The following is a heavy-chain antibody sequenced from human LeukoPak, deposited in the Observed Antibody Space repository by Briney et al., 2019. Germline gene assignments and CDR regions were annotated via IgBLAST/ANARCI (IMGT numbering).Heavy chain of an antibody. D-gene: IGHD1-26*01. Sequence: SQTLSLSCAICGDSVSSDSAAWNWIRQSPSRGLQWLARTYFRSKWYYDYALAVEGRITIDPDTSKNQFSLQLNSVTPEDTAVYFCARDPVGGSTIFDSWGQGTLVTVSS. CDR1: GDSVSSDSAA. CDR2: TYFRSKWYY. CDR3: ARDPVGGSTIFDS. J-gene: IGHJ4*02. V-gene: IGHV6-1*01.